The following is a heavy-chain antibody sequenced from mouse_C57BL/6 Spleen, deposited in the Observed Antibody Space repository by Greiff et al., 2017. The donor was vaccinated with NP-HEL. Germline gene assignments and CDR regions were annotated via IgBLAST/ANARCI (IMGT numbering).Heavy chain of an antibody. D-gene: IGHD2-3*01. CDR1: GFTFSSYA. V-gene: IGHV5-9-1*02. Sequence: XVMLVESGEGLVKPGGSLKLSCAASGFTFSSYAMSWVRQTPEKRLEWVAYISSGGDYIYYADTVKGRFTISRDNARNTLYLQMSSLKSEDTAMYYCTRDPLIYDGHEGAYWGQGTLVTVSA. J-gene: IGHJ3*01. CDR2: ISSGGDYI. CDR3: TRDPLIYDGHEGAY.